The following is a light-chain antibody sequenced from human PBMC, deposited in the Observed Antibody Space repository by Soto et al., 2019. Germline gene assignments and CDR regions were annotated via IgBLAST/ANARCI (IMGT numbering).Light chain of an antibody. CDR2: DAS. Sequence: EIVLTQSPATLSLSPGERATLSCRASQSVTSYLAWYQQKPGQGPRLLIYDASIRATGIPARFSGSGSGTDFTLTISSLEPEDFAVYYCQQRGNWPPITFGQGTRLEIK. J-gene: IGKJ5*01. V-gene: IGKV3-11*01. CDR1: QSVTSY. CDR3: QQRGNWPPIT.